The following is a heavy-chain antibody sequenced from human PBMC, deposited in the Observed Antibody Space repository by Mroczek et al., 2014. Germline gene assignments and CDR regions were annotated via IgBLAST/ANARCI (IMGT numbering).Heavy chain of an antibody. CDR2: INPNSGGT. CDR3: ARDSQLGYCSSTSCLVFGWFDP. J-gene: IGHJ5*02. V-gene: IGHV1-2*02. CDR1: GYTFTGYY. D-gene: IGHD2-2*01. Sequence: SGAEVKKPGASVKVSCKASGYTFTGYYMHWVRQAPGQGLEWMGWINPNSGGTNYAQKFQGRVTMTRDTSISTAYMELSRLRSDDTAVYYCARDSQLGYCSSTSCLVFGWFDPWGQGTLVTVSS.